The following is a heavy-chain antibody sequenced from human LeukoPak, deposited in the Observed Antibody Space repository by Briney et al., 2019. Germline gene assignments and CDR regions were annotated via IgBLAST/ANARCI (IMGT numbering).Heavy chain of an antibody. D-gene: IGHD2-2*01. CDR2: ISGSGGST. J-gene: IGHJ6*02. V-gene: IGHV3-23*01. CDR3: AKSSVVVPAAIYYYYYGMDV. Sequence: GGSLRLSCAASGFTFSGYAMSWVRQAPGKGLEWVSAISGSGGSTYYADSVKGRFTISRDNSKNTLYLQMNSLRAEDTAVYYCAKSSVVVPAAIYYYYYGMDVWGQGTTVTVSS. CDR1: GFTFSGYA.